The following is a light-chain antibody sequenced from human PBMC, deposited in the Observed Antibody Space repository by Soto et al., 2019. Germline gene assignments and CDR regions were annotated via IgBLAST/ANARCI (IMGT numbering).Light chain of an antibody. CDR2: EVS. V-gene: IGLV2-14*01. Sequence: QSALTQPPSASGSPGQSITISCTGTSSDVGGYKHVSWYQHHPGKAPKLMIYEVSNRPSGVSNRFSGSKSGYTASLTISGLQAEDEADYYCNSQRSSGTRVFGTGTKVTVL. CDR1: SSDVGGYKH. CDR3: NSQRSSGTRV. J-gene: IGLJ1*01.